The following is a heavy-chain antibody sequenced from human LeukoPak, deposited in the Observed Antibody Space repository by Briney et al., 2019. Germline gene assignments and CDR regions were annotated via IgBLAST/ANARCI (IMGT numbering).Heavy chain of an antibody. V-gene: IGHV1-8*01. J-gene: IGHJ5*02. CDR3: ARPHCSSTDCHPPEWFDP. Sequence: ASVRVSCKPSGYTFTNYDINWVRQAPGQGLEWMGWMNPNSGNTGYAQKFQGRVTMTRNTSISTAYMELSSLRSEDTAVYYCARPHCSSTDCHPPEWFDPWGQGTLVTVSS. CDR2: MNPNSGNT. CDR1: GYTFTNYD. D-gene: IGHD2-2*01.